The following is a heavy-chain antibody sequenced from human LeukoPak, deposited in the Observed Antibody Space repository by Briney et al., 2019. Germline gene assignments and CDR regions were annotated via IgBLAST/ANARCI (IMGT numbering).Heavy chain of an antibody. Sequence: ASVKVSCKASGGTFSSSAISWVRQAPGQGLEWMGWISPQNGKTNYAQKVQGRVTMTTDTSTSTAYMEVRSLTSDDTAVYYCARDRIGETGTYSPGAYWGQGTLVTVSS. D-gene: IGHD2-21*01. CDR1: GGTFSSSA. CDR3: ARDRIGETGTYSPGAY. J-gene: IGHJ4*02. V-gene: IGHV1-18*01. CDR2: ISPQNGKT.